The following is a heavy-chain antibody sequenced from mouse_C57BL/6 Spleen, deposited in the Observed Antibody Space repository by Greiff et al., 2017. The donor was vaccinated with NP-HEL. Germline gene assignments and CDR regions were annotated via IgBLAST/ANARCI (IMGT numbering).Heavy chain of an antibody. V-gene: IGHV5-12*01. J-gene: IGHJ1*03. CDR2: ISNGGGST. CDR3: ARHDYYGSSQYFDV. D-gene: IGHD1-1*01. CDR1: GFTFSDYY. Sequence: EVHLVESGGGLVQPGGSLKLSCAASGFTFSDYYMYWVRQTPEKRLEWVAYISNGGGSTYYPDTVKGRFTISRDNAKNTLYLQMSRLKSEDTAMYYCARHDYYGSSQYFDVWGTGTTVTVSS.